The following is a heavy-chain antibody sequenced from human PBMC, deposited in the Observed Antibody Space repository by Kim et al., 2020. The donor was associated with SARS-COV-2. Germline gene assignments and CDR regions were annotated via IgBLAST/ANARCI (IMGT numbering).Heavy chain of an antibody. D-gene: IGHD4-17*01. J-gene: IGHJ4*02. CDR3: ARERYGDYARGY. V-gene: IGHV4-59*01. Sequence: NYNPALRGRVTISVDTSKTQFSLKVSSVTAADTAVYYCARERYGDYARGYWGQGTLVTVSS.